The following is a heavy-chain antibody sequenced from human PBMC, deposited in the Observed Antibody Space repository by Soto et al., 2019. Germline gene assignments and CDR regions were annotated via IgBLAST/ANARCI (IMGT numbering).Heavy chain of an antibody. CDR2: IYHSGIT. CDR3: ARLSSSSPHFDS. D-gene: IGHD2-2*01. V-gene: IGHV4-39*01. J-gene: IGHJ4*02. Sequence: SETLSLTCTVSGGSISSNSYFWGLIRQPPGKGLQWIGTIYHSGITYYNPSLRGRVTISVDTSTNQFSLKLTSVTAADTAVYYCARLSSSSPHFDSWGQGTLVTVSS. CDR1: GGSISSNSYF.